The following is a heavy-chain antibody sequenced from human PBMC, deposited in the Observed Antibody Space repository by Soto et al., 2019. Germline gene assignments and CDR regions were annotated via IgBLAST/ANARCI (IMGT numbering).Heavy chain of an antibody. J-gene: IGHJ6*02. CDR1: GYSFTRYG. V-gene: IGHV1-18*01. CDR3: AMVDVYVTPSPQDV. CDR2: INAYNGNT. D-gene: IGHD3-16*01. Sequence: QVQLVQSGAEVKNPGASVKVSCKASGYSFTRYGIGWARQAPGQGLEWMGWINAYNGNTNYAQNLQGRLTLTTDTSTTTAHMELTSLRSNDTAIYYCAMVDVYVTPSPQDVWGQGTTVTVSS.